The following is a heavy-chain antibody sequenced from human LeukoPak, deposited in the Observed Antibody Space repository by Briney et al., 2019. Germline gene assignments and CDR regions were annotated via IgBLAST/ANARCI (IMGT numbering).Heavy chain of an antibody. D-gene: IGHD3-22*01. V-gene: IGHV3-23*01. CDR3: AIIPFGYYDSSGPDY. J-gene: IGHJ4*02. CDR1: GFTFSSYA. Sequence: GGSLRLSCASSGFTFSSYAMSWVRQAPGEGLEWVSTISMSGGSTYSADSMKGRFTISRDNSKNTLYLQMNSLRAEDTAVYYCAIIPFGYYDSSGPDYWGQGTLVTVSS. CDR2: ISMSGGST.